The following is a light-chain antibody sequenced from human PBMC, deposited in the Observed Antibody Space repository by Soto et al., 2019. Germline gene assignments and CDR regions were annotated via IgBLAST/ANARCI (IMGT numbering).Light chain of an antibody. V-gene: IGKV3-20*01. J-gene: IGKJ2*01. Sequence: EIVLTQSPGTLSLSPGERATLSCRASQSFSSNSLAWYQQKPGQAPRLLIYGTSTRATGIPDRFSGSGSGTDLTLTISRLEPEDFAVHYCQKYGGSPLYTFGQGTKLEIK. CDR1: QSFSSNS. CDR2: GTS. CDR3: QKYGGSPLYT.